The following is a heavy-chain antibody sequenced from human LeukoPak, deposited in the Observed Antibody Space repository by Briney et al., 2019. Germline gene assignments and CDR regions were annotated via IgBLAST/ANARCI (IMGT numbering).Heavy chain of an antibody. Sequence: SETLSLTCTVSGGSISIGGNYWNWVRQRPGRGLEWIGYIYYSGSTYYNPSLKSRVSMAMDTSKNQLSLRLSSVTAADTALYYCARTLLWFGELGLDVWGRGTTVTVSS. V-gene: IGHV4-31*03. J-gene: IGHJ6*02. CDR1: GGSISIGGNY. CDR2: IYYSGST. D-gene: IGHD3-10*01. CDR3: ARTLLWFGELGLDV.